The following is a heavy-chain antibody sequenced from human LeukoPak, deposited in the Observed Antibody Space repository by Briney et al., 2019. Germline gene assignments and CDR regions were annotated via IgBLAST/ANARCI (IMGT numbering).Heavy chain of an antibody. CDR3: ASLYGDYVSSDY. CDR2: IDPNGGGT. J-gene: IGHJ4*02. V-gene: IGHV1-2*02. D-gene: IGHD4-17*01. CDR1: GYTFTDYY. Sequence: ASVKVSCKASGYTFTDYYMHWVRQAPGQGVEWMGWIDPNGGGTKYAQKFQGRVTMTRDTSISTAYMELSRLSSDDTAVYYCASLYGDYVSSDYWGQGNLVSVSS.